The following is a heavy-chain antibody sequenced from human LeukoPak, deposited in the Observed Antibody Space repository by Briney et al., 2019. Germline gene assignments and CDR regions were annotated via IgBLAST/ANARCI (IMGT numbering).Heavy chain of an antibody. Sequence: SETLSLTCTVSGGSISSYYWSWVRQPAGKELEWIGRIYTSVSTNYNPPLKSRVTMSVDTPKNQVSLKLSSVTAADTAVYYCARDADSSGYYFSIWGQGTLVTASS. V-gene: IGHV4-4*07. J-gene: IGHJ4*02. D-gene: IGHD3-22*01. CDR3: ARDADSSGYYFSI. CDR2: IYTSVST. CDR1: GGSISSYY.